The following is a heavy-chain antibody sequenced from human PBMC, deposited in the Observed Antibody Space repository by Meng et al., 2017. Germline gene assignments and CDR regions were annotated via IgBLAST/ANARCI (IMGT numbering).Heavy chain of an antibody. CDR2: IIPIFGTA. CDR1: GGTFSSYA. D-gene: IGHD4-11*01. Sequence: QLRLVRSGAEVKKPGSSVKVSCKASGGTFSSYAISWVRQAPGQGLEWMGGIIPIFGTANYAQKFQGRVTITADESTSTAYMELSSLRSEDTAVYYCARDDYSNYLPFDYWGQGTLVTVSS. CDR3: ARDDYSNYLPFDY. V-gene: IGHV1-69*01. J-gene: IGHJ4*02.